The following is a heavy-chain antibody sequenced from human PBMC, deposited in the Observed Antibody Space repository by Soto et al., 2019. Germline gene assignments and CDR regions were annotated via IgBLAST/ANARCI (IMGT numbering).Heavy chain of an antibody. CDR1: GNTFSRYA. CDR2: ITPYFGNA. CDR3: AGLEAGSLQDRSGLWGH. J-gene: IGHJ1*01. D-gene: IGHD6-19*01. V-gene: IGHV1-69*01. Sequence: QVQLVQSGAEVKEPGSSVKVSCTASGNTFSRYALSWVRQAPGQGFEWMGGITPYFGNADYAQKFMGRLTITADPSTSTAYMELTGLRSDDTAVYYCAGLEAGSLQDRSGLWGHWGQGTLVIVAS.